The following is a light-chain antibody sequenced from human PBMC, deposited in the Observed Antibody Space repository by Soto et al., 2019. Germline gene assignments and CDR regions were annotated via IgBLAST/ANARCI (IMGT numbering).Light chain of an antibody. Sequence: IALTQSPGTLSLSPGEIATLSCRASQRVSSNYVAWYQHKPGQAPRLLIHGASIRATGIPDRFSGSGSGTDFTLTISRLEPEDFAVYYCHQYGTLPYAFGQGTKLQI. J-gene: IGKJ2*01. CDR2: GAS. CDR3: HQYGTLPYA. CDR1: QRVSSNY. V-gene: IGKV3-20*01.